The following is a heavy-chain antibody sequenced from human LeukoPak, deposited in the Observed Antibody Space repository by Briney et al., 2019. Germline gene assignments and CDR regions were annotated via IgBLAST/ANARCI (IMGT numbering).Heavy chain of an antibody. V-gene: IGHV3-53*01. CDR3: ARDTGYSSGFDY. J-gene: IGHJ4*02. CDR1: GFTVSSNY. CDR2: IYSGGST. Sequence: GGSLRLSCAASGFTVSSNYMSWVRQAPGKGLDWVSVIYSGGSTYYADSVKGRFTISRDNSRNTLYLQMNSLRAEDTAVYYCARDTGYSSGFDYWGQGTLVTVSS. D-gene: IGHD6-19*01.